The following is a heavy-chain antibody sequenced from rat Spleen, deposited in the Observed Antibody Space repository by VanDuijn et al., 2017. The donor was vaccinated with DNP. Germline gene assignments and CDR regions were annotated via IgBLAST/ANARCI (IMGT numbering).Heavy chain of an antibody. J-gene: IGHJ4*01. CDR3: LKHLDA. CDR2: ISTGGGNT. Sequence: EVQLVESGGGLVQPGRSLKLSCAASGFTFNYYWMTWIRQVPGKGLEWLASISTGGGNTYYRDSVKGRFTISRDNAENTVYLQMNSLRSEDTATYYCLKHLDAWGQGTSVTVSS. CDR1: GFTFNYYW. V-gene: IGHV5-58*01.